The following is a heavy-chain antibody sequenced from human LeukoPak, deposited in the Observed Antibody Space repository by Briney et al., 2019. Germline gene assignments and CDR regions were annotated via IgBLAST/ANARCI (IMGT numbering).Heavy chain of an antibody. CDR3: ARGAFWSGYYHDY. D-gene: IGHD3-3*01. V-gene: IGHV4-59*01. Sequence: SETLSLTCTVSGGSITTYYWSWIRQPPGKGLEWIGFIFYSGTTNYDPSLKSRVTISLNTSKTQFSLKLSSVTAADTAVYYCARGAFWSGYYHDYWGQGTLVTVSS. J-gene: IGHJ4*02. CDR1: GGSITTYY. CDR2: IFYSGTT.